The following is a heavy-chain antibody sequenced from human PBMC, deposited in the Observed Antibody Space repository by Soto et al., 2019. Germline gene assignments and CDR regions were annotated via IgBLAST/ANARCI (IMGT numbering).Heavy chain of an antibody. CDR2: IIPIFGTA. J-gene: IGHJ4*02. D-gene: IGHD3-22*01. CDR3: ARDRDSSGYYYFDY. Sequence: QVQLAQSGAEVKKPGSSVKVSCKASGGTFSSYAISWVRQAPGQGLEWMGGIIPIFGTANYAQKFQGRVTITADESTSTAYMELSSLRSEDTAVYYCARDRDSSGYYYFDYWGQGTLVTVSS. V-gene: IGHV1-69*01. CDR1: GGTFSSYA.